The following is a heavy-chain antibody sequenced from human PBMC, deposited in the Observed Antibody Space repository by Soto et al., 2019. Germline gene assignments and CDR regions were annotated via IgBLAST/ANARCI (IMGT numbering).Heavy chain of an antibody. Sequence: QVQLVESGGGVVQPGRSLRLSCAASGFTFSSYAMHWVRQAPGKGLEWVAVISYDGSNKYYADSVKGRFTISRDNSKNTRYLQMSSLRAEDTAVYYCASLGNTYYYGSGSFRNWFDPWGQGTLVTVSS. CDR1: GFTFSSYA. CDR2: ISYDGSNK. CDR3: ASLGNTYYYGSGSFRNWFDP. V-gene: IGHV3-30-3*01. D-gene: IGHD3-10*01. J-gene: IGHJ5*02.